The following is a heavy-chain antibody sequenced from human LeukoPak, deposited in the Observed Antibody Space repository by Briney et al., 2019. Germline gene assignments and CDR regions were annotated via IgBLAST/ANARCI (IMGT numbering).Heavy chain of an antibody. Sequence: SETLSLTCTVSGGSISSYYWSWIRQPPGKGLEWMGYIYYSGSTNYNPSLKSRVSISVDTSMNQFSLKLSSVTAADTAVYYCARGSIAAPPDYWGQGTLVTVSS. J-gene: IGHJ4*02. CDR1: GGSISSYY. D-gene: IGHD6-6*01. V-gene: IGHV4-59*01. CDR2: IYYSGST. CDR3: ARGSIAAPPDY.